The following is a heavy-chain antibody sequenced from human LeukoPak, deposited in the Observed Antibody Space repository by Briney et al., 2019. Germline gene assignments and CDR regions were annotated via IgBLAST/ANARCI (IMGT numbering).Heavy chain of an antibody. J-gene: IGHJ1*01. D-gene: IGHD6-13*01. CDR2: INPSGGST. V-gene: IGHV1-46*01. CDR1: GYTFTIYD. Sequence: GASVKVSYKASGYTFTIYDMHWVRQAPGQGLEWMGIINPSGGSTSYAQIFQGRVTMTRDTSTSTVYMGLSSLRSEDTAVYYCARGGSSWYRGSFQHWGQGTLVTVSS. CDR3: ARGGSSWYRGSFQH.